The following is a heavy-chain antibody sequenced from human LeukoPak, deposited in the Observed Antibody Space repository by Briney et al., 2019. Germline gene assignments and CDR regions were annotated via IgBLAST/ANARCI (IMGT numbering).Heavy chain of an antibody. CDR3: AKDREVRGIILYYFDH. CDR1: GFTVSSNY. CDR2: IYSGGST. V-gene: IGHV3-53*01. J-gene: IGHJ4*02. D-gene: IGHD3-10*01. Sequence: GGSLRLSCAASGFTVSSNYLSWVRQAPGKGLEWVSAIYSGGSTYYADSVKGRFTISRDNSENILYLQMNSLRAEDTAVYYCAKDREVRGIILYYFDHWGQGSLVTVSS.